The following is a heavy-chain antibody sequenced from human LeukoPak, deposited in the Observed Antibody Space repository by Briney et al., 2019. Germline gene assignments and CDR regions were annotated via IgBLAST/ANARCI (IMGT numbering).Heavy chain of an antibody. Sequence: GGSLRLSCAASGFTFSSYAMSWVRQAPGKGLEWVSAISGSGGSTYYADSVKGRFTISRDNSKNTLYLQMNSLRAEDTVVYYCAKNVHCSSTSCYRGRAEYFQHWGQGTLVTVSS. CDR1: GFTFSSYA. CDR3: AKNVHCSSTSCYRGRAEYFQH. D-gene: IGHD2-2*01. CDR2: ISGSGGST. V-gene: IGHV3-23*01. J-gene: IGHJ1*01.